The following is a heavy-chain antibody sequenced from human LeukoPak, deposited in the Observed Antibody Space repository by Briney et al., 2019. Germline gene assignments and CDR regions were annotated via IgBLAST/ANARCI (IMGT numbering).Heavy chain of an antibody. D-gene: IGHD3-22*01. Sequence: GGSLRLSCAASGFTFSSYEMNWVRQAPGKGLEWVSYISSSGSTIYYADSVKGRFTISRDNSKNTLYLQMNSLRAEDAALYYCARESSSGFFKWGQGTPVTVSS. CDR2: ISSSGSTI. V-gene: IGHV3-48*03. CDR1: GFTFSSYE. J-gene: IGHJ4*02. CDR3: ARESSSGFFK.